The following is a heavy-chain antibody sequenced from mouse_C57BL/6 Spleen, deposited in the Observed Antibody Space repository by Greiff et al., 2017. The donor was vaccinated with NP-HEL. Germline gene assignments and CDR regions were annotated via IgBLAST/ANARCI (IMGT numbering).Heavy chain of an antibody. CDR3: ARYKGHYDYDAAWFAY. J-gene: IGHJ3*01. Sequence: EVKLMESGGGLVQPGGSLSLSCAASGFTFTDYYMSWVRQPPGKAREWLGFIRNKANGYTTEYSASVKGRFTISRDNSQSILYLQMNALRAEDSATYYCARYKGHYDYDAAWFAYWGQGTLVTVSA. D-gene: IGHD2-4*01. CDR2: IRNKANGYTT. CDR1: GFTFTDYY. V-gene: IGHV7-3*01.